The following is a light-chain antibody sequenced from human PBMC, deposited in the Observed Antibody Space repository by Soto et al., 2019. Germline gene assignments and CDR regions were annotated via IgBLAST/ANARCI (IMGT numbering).Light chain of an antibody. Sequence: EILFTQSPGTLSLSPGERATLSCRASQSVSSSYLAWYQQKPGQAHRLLIHRASSRATGIPDRFSGSGCGTDFTLTISRLQPEDFAVYYCQQYGSSLTWTFGQGAKVDI. CDR2: RAS. CDR1: QSVSSSY. CDR3: QQYGSSLTWT. V-gene: IGKV3-20*01. J-gene: IGKJ1*01.